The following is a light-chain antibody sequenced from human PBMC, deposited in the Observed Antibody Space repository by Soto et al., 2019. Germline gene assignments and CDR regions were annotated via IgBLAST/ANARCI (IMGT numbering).Light chain of an antibody. CDR3: NSFAGSAKRV. CDR2: EVT. J-gene: IGLJ3*02. Sequence: QSALTQPPSASGSPGQSVTISCTGTNSDVGGYNYVSWYQQYPGKAPKLLIYEVTKRPSGVPDRFSGSKSGNTAYLTVSGLQAEDEADYYCNSFAGSAKRVWGVGNKLTVL. CDR1: NSDVGGYNY. V-gene: IGLV2-8*01.